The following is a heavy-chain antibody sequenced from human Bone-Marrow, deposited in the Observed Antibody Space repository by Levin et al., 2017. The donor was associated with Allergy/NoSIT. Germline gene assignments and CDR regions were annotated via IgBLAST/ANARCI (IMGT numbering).Heavy chain of an antibody. CDR1: GFRISSFP. Sequence: PPGGSLRLSCAASGFRISSFPLHWVRQAPGKGLEWVSLISLDGTAQYYADAVKGRFTISRDNSKDPLYLEMNSLTPEDTAMYFCARDKVGQRYGMDVWGQGTTVTVSS. V-gene: IGHV3-30-3*01. J-gene: IGHJ6*02. CDR3: ARDKVGQRYGMDV. CDR2: ISLDGTAQ. D-gene: IGHD6-25*01.